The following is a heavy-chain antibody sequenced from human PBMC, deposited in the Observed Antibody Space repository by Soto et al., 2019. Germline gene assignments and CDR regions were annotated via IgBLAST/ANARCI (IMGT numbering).Heavy chain of an antibody. Sequence: SETLSLTCTVSGSSISSYYWSWIRLPPGKGLEWIGYNYYSGSTNYNPFLKNRVTISVDTSKIQFSLKLSSVTAADTSVYYCSGIDSSSLYIWFCPWGQGTLVAVSP. J-gene: IGHJ5*02. CDR3: SGIDSSSLYIWFCP. CDR1: GSSISSYY. V-gene: IGHV4-59*08. CDR2: NYYSGST. D-gene: IGHD6-13*01.